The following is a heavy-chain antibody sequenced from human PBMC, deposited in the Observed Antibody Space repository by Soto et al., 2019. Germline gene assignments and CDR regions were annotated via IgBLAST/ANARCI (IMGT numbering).Heavy chain of an antibody. CDR2: IYYSGST. J-gene: IGHJ4*02. D-gene: IGHD4-17*01. CDR3: ARITYGGNSDY. Sequence: LYLTCTVSVVSIRSGDYYWRGIRQPPGKGLEWIGYIYYSGSTYYNPSLKSRVTISVDTSKNQFSLKLSSVTAADTAVYYCARITYGGNSDYWGQGTLVTVSS. V-gene: IGHV4-30-4*01. CDR1: VVSIRSGDYY.